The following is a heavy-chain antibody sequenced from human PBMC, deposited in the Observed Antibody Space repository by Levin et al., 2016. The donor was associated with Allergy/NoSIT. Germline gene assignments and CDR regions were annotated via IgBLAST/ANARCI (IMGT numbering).Heavy chain of an antibody. V-gene: IGHV1-69*04. CDR3: AREGNWFDP. Sequence: WVRQAPGQGLEWMGRIIPILGIANYAQKFQGRVTITADKSTSTAYMELSSLRSEDTAVYYCAREGNWFDPWGQGTPGSTVSS. CDR2: IIPILGIA. J-gene: IGHJ5*02.